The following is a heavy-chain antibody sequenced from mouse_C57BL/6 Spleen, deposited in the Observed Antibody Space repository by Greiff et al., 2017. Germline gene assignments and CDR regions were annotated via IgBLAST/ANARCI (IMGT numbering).Heavy chain of an antibody. CDR3: ARQNDYDVDYAMDY. D-gene: IGHD2-4*01. Sequence: VKLMESGPGLVAPSPSLSITCTVSGFSLTSYGVHWVRQPPGKGLEWLVVIWCDGSTTYNSALNSKLSIRKDNSKSQVFLKMNSLQTDDTASYYCARQNDYDVDYAMDYWGQGTSVTVSS. V-gene: IGHV2-6-1*01. CDR1: GFSLTSYG. J-gene: IGHJ4*01. CDR2: IWCDGST.